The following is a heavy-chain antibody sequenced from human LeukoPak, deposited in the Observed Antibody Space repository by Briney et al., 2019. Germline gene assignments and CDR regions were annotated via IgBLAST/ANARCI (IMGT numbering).Heavy chain of an antibody. D-gene: IGHD6-19*01. V-gene: IGHV3-30*04. J-gene: IGHJ4*02. CDR3: ARGFNRPGYSSGWYGGGGYLDY. CDR2: ISYDGSNK. Sequence: GGSLRLSCAASGFTFSSYAMHWVRQAPGKGLEWVAVISYDGSNKYYADSVKGRFTISRDNSKNTLYLQMNSLRAEDTAVYYCARGFNRPGYSSGWYGGGGYLDYWGQGTLVTVSS. CDR1: GFTFSSYA.